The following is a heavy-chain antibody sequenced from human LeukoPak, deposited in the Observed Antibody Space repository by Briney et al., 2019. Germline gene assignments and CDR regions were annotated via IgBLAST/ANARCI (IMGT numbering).Heavy chain of an antibody. Sequence: GRSLRLSCAASGFTFSSYAMHWVRQAPGKGLEWVAVIWYDGSDKYYADSVKGRLTISRDNSKNTLHLQMNSLRAEDTAVYYCARDLTATGDAFDIWGQGTMVTVSS. J-gene: IGHJ3*02. CDR2: IWYDGSDK. V-gene: IGHV3-33*08. D-gene: IGHD6-25*01. CDR3: ARDLTATGDAFDI. CDR1: GFTFSSYA.